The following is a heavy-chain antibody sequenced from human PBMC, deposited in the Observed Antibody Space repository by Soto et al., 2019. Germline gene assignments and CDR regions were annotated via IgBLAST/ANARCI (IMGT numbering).Heavy chain of an antibody. V-gene: IGHV1-2*04. D-gene: IGHD4-17*01. CDR1: GYTFTGYY. Sequence: QVQLVQSGAEVKKPGASVKVSCKASGYTFTGYYMHWVRQAPGQGLEWMGWINPNSGGTNYAQKFQGWVTMTRDTSISTAYMELSRLRSDDTAVYYCAREDDYGDENDAFDIWGQGTMVTVSS. J-gene: IGHJ3*02. CDR3: AREDDYGDENDAFDI. CDR2: INPNSGGT.